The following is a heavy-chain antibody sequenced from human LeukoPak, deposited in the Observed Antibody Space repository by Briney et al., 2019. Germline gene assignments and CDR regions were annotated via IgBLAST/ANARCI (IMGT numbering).Heavy chain of an antibody. CDR2: ICGDGGST. D-gene: IGHD2-21*02. V-gene: IGHV3-23*01. J-gene: IGHJ6*02. Sequence: GGSLRLSCAASGFTFSSYAMSWVRQAPGKGLEWVAVICGDGGSTYYADSVKGRFTISRDNSKSTLYLQMNRLRAEDTAVSYCARDGSINLGDWYYGMNIWGQGTTVTDSS. CDR1: GFTFSSYA. CDR3: ARDGSINLGDWYYGMNI.